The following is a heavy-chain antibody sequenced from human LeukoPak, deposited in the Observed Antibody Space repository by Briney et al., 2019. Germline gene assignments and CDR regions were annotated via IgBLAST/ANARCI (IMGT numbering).Heavy chain of an antibody. CDR1: GFSAFGLSSYA. CDR2: GSASGFT. V-gene: IGHV3-23*01. Sequence: PGGSLRLSCVASGFSAFGLSSYAMSWVRQAPGKGLEWVSVGSASGFTSYADSVKGRFTISRDKSKNTVYLDMDTLRAEDTALYYCAKARTANDYGAGSFYKGFDSWGQGTLVTVSS. J-gene: IGHJ4*02. D-gene: IGHD3-10*01. CDR3: AKARTANDYGAGSFYKGFDS.